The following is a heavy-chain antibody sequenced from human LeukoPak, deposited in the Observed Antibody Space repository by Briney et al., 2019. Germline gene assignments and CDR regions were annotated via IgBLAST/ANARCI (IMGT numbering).Heavy chain of an antibody. CDR2: INNDGSST. Sequence: PGGSLRLSCAASGFTFSSFWMHWVRQAPGKALVWVSRINNDGSSTAYADSVKGRFTISRDNAKNTLYLQMNSLRAEGSAVYYCARDSFVTISGGWNWFDPWGQGTLVTVSS. J-gene: IGHJ5*02. D-gene: IGHD3-3*01. CDR3: ARDSFVTISGGWNWFDP. CDR1: GFTFSSFW. V-gene: IGHV3-74*01.